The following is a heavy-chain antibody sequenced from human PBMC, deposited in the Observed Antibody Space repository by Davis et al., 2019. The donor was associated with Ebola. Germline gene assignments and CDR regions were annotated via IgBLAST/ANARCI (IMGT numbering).Heavy chain of an antibody. D-gene: IGHD6-13*01. CDR2: ISAYNGNT. CDR3: ARAAGKYYYYGMDV. V-gene: IGHV1-18*01. J-gene: IGHJ6*02. CDR1: GGTFSSYA. Sequence: ASVKVSCKASGGTFSSYAISWVRQAPGQGLEWMGWISAYNGNTNYAQKLQGRVTMTTDTSTSTAYMELRSLRSEDTAVYYCARAAGKYYYYGMDVWGQGTTVTVSS.